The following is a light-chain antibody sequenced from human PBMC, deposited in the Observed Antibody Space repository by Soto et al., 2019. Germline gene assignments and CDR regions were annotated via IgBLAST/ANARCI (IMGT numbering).Light chain of an antibody. V-gene: IGLV2-14*01. CDR1: SSDVGGYNY. CDR2: DVS. CDR3: SSYTSSSPYV. J-gene: IGLJ1*01. Sequence: QSVLTQPASVSGSPGQSTTTSCTGTSSDVGGYNYVSWYQQHPGKAPKLMIYDVSNRPSGVSNRFSGSKSGNTASLTISGLQAEDEADYYCSSYTSSSPYVFGTGTKVTVL.